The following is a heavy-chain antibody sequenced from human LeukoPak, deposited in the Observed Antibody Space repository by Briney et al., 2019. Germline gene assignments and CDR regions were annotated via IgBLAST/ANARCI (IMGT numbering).Heavy chain of an antibody. CDR1: GFTFSSNA. Sequence: PGRSLRLSCAASGFTFSSNAMHWVRQAPGKGPEWVAFISYDGNSEFYADSVKGRFTISRDNSKNTLFLQMNSLRVEDTAVYYRARENAARDTSAFDYWGQGTLVTVSS. CDR3: ARENAARDTSAFDY. J-gene: IGHJ4*02. V-gene: IGHV3-30*01. D-gene: IGHD5-18*01. CDR2: ISYDGNSE.